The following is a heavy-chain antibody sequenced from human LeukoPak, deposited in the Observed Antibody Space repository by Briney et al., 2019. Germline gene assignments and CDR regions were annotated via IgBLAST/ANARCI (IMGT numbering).Heavy chain of an antibody. Sequence: GGSLRLSCAASGFTFSNAWMNWVRQAPGKGLEWVANIKQDGSEKYYVDSVEGRFTISRDNSKNTLYLQMNSLRAEDTAVYYCVRDDDRPDNGLDYWGQGTLVTVSS. CDR2: IKQDGSEK. CDR1: GFTFSNAW. D-gene: IGHD3-22*01. CDR3: VRDDDRPDNGLDY. J-gene: IGHJ4*02. V-gene: IGHV3-7*01.